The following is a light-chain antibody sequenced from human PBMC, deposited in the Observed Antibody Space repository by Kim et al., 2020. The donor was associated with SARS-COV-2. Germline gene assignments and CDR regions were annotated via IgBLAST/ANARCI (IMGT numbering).Light chain of an antibody. Sequence: SPGERANLYCRASQSVSSYLAWYQQKPGQAPRLLIYDASNRATGIPARFSGSGSGTDFTLTISSLEPEDFAVYYCQQRSNWPPLTFGGGTKVDIK. CDR2: DAS. CDR3: QQRSNWPPLT. CDR1: QSVSSY. V-gene: IGKV3-11*01. J-gene: IGKJ4*01.